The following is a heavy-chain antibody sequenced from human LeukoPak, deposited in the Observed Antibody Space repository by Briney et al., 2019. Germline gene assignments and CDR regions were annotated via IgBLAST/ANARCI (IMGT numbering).Heavy chain of an antibody. V-gene: IGHV1-69*13. J-gene: IGHJ4*02. CDR3: ASSNSSGWYANFDY. D-gene: IGHD6-19*01. CDR2: TIPIFGTA. Sequence: GASVKVSCKASGGTFSSYAISWVRQAPGQGLEWMGGTIPIFGTANYAQKFQGRVTITADESTSTAYMELSSLRSEDTAVYHCASSNSSGWYANFDYWGQGTLVTVSS. CDR1: GGTFSSYA.